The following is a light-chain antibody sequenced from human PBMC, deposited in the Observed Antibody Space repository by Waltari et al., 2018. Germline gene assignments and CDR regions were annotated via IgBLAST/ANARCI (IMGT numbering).Light chain of an antibody. V-gene: IGKV2-28*01. CDR3: MQALQFIT. Sequence: DIVMTQSPLSLSVTPGEPASISCRSSRSPLRNSEYNYLDWYLQKPGQSPQLLIYMGSNRASGVPDRFSGSGSGTDFTLKISRVEAEDVGVYYCMQALQFITFGQGTRLEIK. CDR2: MGS. CDR1: RSPLRNSEYNY. J-gene: IGKJ5*01.